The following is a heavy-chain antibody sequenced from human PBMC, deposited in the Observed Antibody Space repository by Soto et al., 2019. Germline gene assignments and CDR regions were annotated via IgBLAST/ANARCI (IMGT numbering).Heavy chain of an antibody. CDR3: ARGGPVWNDERYFDY. D-gene: IGHD1-1*01. CDR2: IYYSGST. V-gene: IGHV4-61*01. J-gene: IGHJ4*02. Sequence: QVQLQESGPGLVKPSETLSLTCTVSGGSVISGSYSWSWIREPPGKGLEWIGYIYYSGSTNYNPSLKSRVTISVDTSKNQFSLKLISVTAADTAVYYCARGGPVWNDERYFDYWGQGTLVTVSS. CDR1: GGSVISGSYS.